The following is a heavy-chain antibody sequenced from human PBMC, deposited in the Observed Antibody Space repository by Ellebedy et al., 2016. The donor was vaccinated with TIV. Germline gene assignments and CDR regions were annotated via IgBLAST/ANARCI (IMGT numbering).Heavy chain of an antibody. CDR3: ARHYGSGSLDQ. V-gene: IGHV5-51*01. CDR2: IYPADSDI. Sequence: GESLKISCKGSGYSFTKYWIAWVRQMPGKGLEWMGIIYPADSDIRYSPSFQSQATMSADWSINTAYLHWNSLKASDTAIYYCARHYGSGSLDQWGQGTLVTVSS. D-gene: IGHD3-10*01. CDR1: GYSFTKYW. J-gene: IGHJ4*02.